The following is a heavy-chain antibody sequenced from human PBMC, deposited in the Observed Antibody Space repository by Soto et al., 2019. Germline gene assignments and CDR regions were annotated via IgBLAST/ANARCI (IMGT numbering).Heavy chain of an antibody. CDR2: IFSNDEK. Sequence: HVTLKESGPVLVKPTETLTLTCTVSGFSLSTGKVGVSWIRQPPGMALEWLAHIFSNDEKSYRTSLKSRLTISEDTSKSQVVLTMTNVDPVDTATYYCARILFGRSVAGGYFYMDVWGKGTTVTVSS. CDR3: ARILFGRSVAGGYFYMDV. V-gene: IGHV2-26*01. CDR1: GFSLSTGKVG. D-gene: IGHD6-19*01. J-gene: IGHJ6*03.